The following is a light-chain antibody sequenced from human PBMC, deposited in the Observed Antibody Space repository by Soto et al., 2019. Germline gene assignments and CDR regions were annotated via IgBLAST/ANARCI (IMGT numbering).Light chain of an antibody. J-gene: IGKJ2*01. CDR2: DAS. V-gene: IGKV3-20*01. Sequence: EIVLTQSPGTLSLSPGERATLSCRASQRVSSSYVAWFQQKPGQAPGLLIYDASSRATGIPDSFSGSGSGTDFTLTISRLEPEDFAVYYCQQYGSSPYTFGQGTKLEIK. CDR3: QQYGSSPYT. CDR1: QRVSSSY.